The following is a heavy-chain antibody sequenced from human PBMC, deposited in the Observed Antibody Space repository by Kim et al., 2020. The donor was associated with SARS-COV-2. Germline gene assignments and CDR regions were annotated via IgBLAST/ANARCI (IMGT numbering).Heavy chain of an antibody. CDR3: ARRYYDSSGSELFDY. V-gene: IGHV5-51*01. D-gene: IGHD3-22*01. Sequence: PSFQGQVTISPDKSISTAYLQWSSLKASDTAMYYCARRYYDSSGSELFDYWGQGTLVTVSS. J-gene: IGHJ4*02.